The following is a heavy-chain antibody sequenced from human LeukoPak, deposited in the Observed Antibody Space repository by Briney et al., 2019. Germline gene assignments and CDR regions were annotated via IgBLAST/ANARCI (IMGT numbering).Heavy chain of an antibody. D-gene: IGHD4-17*01. V-gene: IGHV4-39*07. CDR3: ARASDGDYVGHYFDY. CDR2: IYYSGST. CDR1: GGSISSSSYY. J-gene: IGHJ4*02. Sequence: SETLSLTCTVPGGSISSSSYYWGWIRQPPGKGLECIGSIYYSGSTYYNPSLKSRVTISVDTSKNQFSLKLSSVTAADTAVYYCARASDGDYVGHYFDYWGQGTLVTVSS.